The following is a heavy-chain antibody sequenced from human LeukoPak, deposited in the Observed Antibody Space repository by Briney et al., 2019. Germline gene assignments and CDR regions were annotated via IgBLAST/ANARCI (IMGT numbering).Heavy chain of an antibody. V-gene: IGHV1-18*01. D-gene: IGHD3-22*01. CDR1: GYTFTSYG. CDR2: ISAYNGNT. J-gene: IGHJ4*02. CDR3: ARAGPYYYDSSGCDY. Sequence: ASVKVSCKASGYTFTSYGISWVRQAPGQGLELMRWISAYNGNTNYAQKLQGRVTMTTDTSTSTAYMELRSLRSDDTAVYYCARAGPYYYDSSGCDYWGQGTLVTVSS.